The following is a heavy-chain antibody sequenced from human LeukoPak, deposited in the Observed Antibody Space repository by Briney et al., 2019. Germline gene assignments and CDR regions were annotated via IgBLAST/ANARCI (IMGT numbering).Heavy chain of an antibody. J-gene: IGHJ4*02. V-gene: IGHV3-30-3*01. D-gene: IGHD3-22*01. CDR3: ARGPRIYYPFDY. CDR2: ISYDGSNK. CDR1: GFTFSSYA. Sequence: AGGSLRLSCAASGFTFSSYAMHWVRQAPGKGLEWVAVISYDGSNKYYADSVKGRFTISRDNSKNTLYLQMNSLRAEGTAVYYCARGPRIYYPFDYWGQGTLVTVSS.